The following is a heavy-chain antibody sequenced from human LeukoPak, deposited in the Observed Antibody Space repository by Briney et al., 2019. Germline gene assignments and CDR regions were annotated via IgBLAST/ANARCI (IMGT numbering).Heavy chain of an antibody. V-gene: IGHV3-53*01. CDR3: ARSIFGDI. CDR2: IYSGGST. D-gene: IGHD3-9*01. Sequence: GGSLRLSCAASGFTVSSNYMSWVRQAPGKGLEWVSVIYSGGSTYYADSVKGRFTISRGNSKNTLYLQMNSLRAEDTGVYYCARSIFGDIWGQGTMVTVSS. CDR1: GFTVSSNY. J-gene: IGHJ3*02.